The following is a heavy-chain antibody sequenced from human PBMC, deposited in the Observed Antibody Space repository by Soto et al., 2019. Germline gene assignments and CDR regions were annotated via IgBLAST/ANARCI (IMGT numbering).Heavy chain of an antibody. CDR2: ISYDGSNK. J-gene: IGHJ4*02. CDR3: ARDSGGSYRRYFDY. CDR1: GFTFSSYA. Sequence: GGSLRLSCAASGFTFSSYAMHWVRQAPGKGLEWVAVISYDGSNKYYADSVKGRFTISRDNSKNTLYLQMNSLRAEDTAVYYCARDSGGSYRRYFDYWGQGTLVTVSS. V-gene: IGHV3-30-3*01. D-gene: IGHD1-26*01.